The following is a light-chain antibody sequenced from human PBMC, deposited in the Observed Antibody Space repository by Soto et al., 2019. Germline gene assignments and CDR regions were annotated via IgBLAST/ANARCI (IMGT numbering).Light chain of an antibody. Sequence: IVMTQSPAPLSVSPGERAILSFRASQSISINLAWYQQKPGQAPRLLIYAASNRATGVPARFSGSWSGTEFTLTISSLQSEDFAVYYCQQYNNWITFGQGTRLEIK. CDR3: QQYNNWIT. CDR2: AAS. CDR1: QSISIN. V-gene: IGKV3-15*01. J-gene: IGKJ5*01.